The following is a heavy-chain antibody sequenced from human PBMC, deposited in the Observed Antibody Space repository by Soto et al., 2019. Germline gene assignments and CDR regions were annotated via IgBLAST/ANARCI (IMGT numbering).Heavy chain of an antibody. CDR1: GGTFSSYA. CDR3: ARENSSSWYWFDP. Sequence: ASVKVSCKASGGTFSSYAISWVRQAPGQGLEWMGGIIHILGIANYAQKFQGRVTITADKSTSTAYMELSRLRSEDTAVYYCARENSSSWYWFDPWGQGTLVTVSS. V-gene: IGHV1-69*10. D-gene: IGHD6-13*01. J-gene: IGHJ5*02. CDR2: IIHILGIA.